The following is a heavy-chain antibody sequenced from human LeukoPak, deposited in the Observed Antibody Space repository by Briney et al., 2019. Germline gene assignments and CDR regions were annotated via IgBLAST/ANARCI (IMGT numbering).Heavy chain of an antibody. Sequence: ASVKVSCKASGYTFTSYGIGWVRQAPGQGLEWMGWISANNGNTNYAQKFQGRVTMTTDTSTSTVYMELRSLTSDDTAVYYCARVVVRGVIWFDPWGQGTLVTVSS. CDR3: ARVVVRGVIWFDP. D-gene: IGHD3-10*01. V-gene: IGHV1-18*04. CDR1: GYTFTSYG. J-gene: IGHJ5*02. CDR2: ISANNGNT.